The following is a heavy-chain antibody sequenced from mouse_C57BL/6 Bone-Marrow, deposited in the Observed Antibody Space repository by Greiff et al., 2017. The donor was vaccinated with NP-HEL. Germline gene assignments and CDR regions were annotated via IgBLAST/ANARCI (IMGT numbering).Heavy chain of an antibody. Sequence: QVQLKESGAELARPGASVKMSCKASGYTFTSYTMHWVKQRPGQGLEWIGYINPSSGYTKYNQKFKDKATLTADKSSSTAYMQLSSLTSEDSAVYYCARFGVRRGFYFDYWGQGTTLTVSS. CDR1: GYTFTSYT. J-gene: IGHJ2*01. D-gene: IGHD2-14*01. CDR2: INPSSGYT. V-gene: IGHV1-4*01. CDR3: ARFGVRRGFYFDY.